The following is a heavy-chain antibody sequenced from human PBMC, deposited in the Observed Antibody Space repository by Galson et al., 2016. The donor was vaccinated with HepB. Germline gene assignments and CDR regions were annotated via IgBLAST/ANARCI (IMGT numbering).Heavy chain of an antibody. D-gene: IGHD6-19*01. Sequence: SLRLSCAASGFTFSSYGMHWVRQAPGKGLEWVAAISYDGSHKYYADSVKGRFTISRDNSKNTVYLQANSLRAEDTAVYYCGKRVPVAGSWGGGLDYWGQGILVTVSS. V-gene: IGHV3-30*18. J-gene: IGHJ4*02. CDR2: ISYDGSHK. CDR3: GKRVPVAGSWGGGLDY. CDR1: GFTFSSYG.